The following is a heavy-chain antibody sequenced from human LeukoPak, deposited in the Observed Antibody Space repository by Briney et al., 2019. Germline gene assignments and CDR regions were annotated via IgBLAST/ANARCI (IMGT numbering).Heavy chain of an antibody. J-gene: IGHJ3*02. V-gene: IGHV3-64*01. CDR1: GFTFSSYA. D-gene: IGHD4-23*01. CDR3: ARAPRGVVMGGNAFDI. Sequence: PGGSLRLSCAASGFTFSSYAMHWVRQAPGKGLEYVSAISSNGGSTYYANSVKGRFTISRDNSKNTLYLQMGSLRAEDMAAYYCARAPRGVVMGGNAFDIWGQGTMVTVSS. CDR2: ISSNGGST.